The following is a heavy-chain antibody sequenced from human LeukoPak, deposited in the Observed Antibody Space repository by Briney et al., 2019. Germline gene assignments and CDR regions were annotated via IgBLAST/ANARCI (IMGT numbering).Heavy chain of an antibody. CDR3: AREMAKLGYFDL. D-gene: IGHD5-24*01. Sequence: SVKVSCKASGYTFTSYAMNWVRQAPGQGLEWMGRIIPILGIANYAQKFQGRVTITADKSTSTAYMELSSLRSEDTAVYYCAREMAKLGYFDLWGRGTLVTVSS. CDR1: GYTFTSYA. V-gene: IGHV1-69*04. CDR2: IIPILGIA. J-gene: IGHJ2*01.